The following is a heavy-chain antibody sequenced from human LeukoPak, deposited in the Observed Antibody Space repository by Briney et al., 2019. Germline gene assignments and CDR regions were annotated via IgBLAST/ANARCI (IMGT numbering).Heavy chain of an antibody. CDR3: ARVDTAMAHLYYFDY. D-gene: IGHD5-18*01. CDR2: INHSGST. Sequence: SETLSLTCAVYGGSFSGYYWSWIRQPPGKGLEWIGEINHSGSTNYNPSLKSRVTISVDTSKNQFSLKLSSVTAADTAVYYCARVDTAMAHLYYFDYWGQGTLVTVSS. V-gene: IGHV4-34*01. J-gene: IGHJ4*02. CDR1: GGSFSGYY.